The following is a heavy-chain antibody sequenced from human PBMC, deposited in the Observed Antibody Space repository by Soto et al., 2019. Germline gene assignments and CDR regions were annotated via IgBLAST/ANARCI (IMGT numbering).Heavy chain of an antibody. CDR2: INGDASRT. CDR3: ARGVPDHYGSDS. D-gene: IGHD4-17*01. Sequence: GGSLRLSCAASGFTFSTYWMHWVRQAPGKGLVWVSRINGDASRTNYADSVKGRFTISRDNAKNTLYLQMDSLRAEDTSVYYWARGVPDHYGSDSWGQGTLVTVSS. CDR1: GFTFSTYW. V-gene: IGHV3-74*01. J-gene: IGHJ4*02.